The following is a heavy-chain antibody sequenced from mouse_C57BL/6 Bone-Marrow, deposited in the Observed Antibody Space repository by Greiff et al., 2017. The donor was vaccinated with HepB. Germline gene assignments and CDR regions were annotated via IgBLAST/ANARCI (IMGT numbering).Heavy chain of an antibody. CDR1: GYTFTSYT. D-gene: IGHD2-2*01. CDR3: ARWLLRRLRPRRAMDY. V-gene: IGHV1-4*01. J-gene: IGHJ4*01. Sequence: QVQLQQSGAELARPGASVKMYCKASGYTFTSYTMHWVKQRPGQGLEWIGYINPSSGYTKYNQKFKDKATLTADKSSSTAYMQLSSLTSEDSAVYYCARWLLRRLRPRRAMDYWGQGTSVTVSS. CDR2: INPSSGYT.